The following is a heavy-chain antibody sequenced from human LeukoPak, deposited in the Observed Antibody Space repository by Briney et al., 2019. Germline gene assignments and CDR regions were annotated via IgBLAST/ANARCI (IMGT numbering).Heavy chain of an antibody. V-gene: IGHV1-69*05. CDR3: ASSIVGATTLDY. CDR1: GYTFSSYA. J-gene: IGHJ4*02. CDR2: IIPIFGTA. Sequence: SVKVSCKASGYTFSSYAISWVRQAPGQGLEWMGGIIPIFGTANYAQKFQGRVTITTDESTSTAYMELSSLRSEDTAVYYCASSIVGATTLDYWGQGTLVTVSS. D-gene: IGHD1-26*01.